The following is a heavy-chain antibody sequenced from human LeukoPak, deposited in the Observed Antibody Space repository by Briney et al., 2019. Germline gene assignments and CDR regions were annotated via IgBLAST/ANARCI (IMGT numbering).Heavy chain of an antibody. CDR1: GFTFNSYA. CDR3: ARTYDSGSYDFDY. D-gene: IGHD5-12*01. Sequence: GGSLRLSCAASGFTFNSYAMNWVRQAPGRGLEWVSFISGISLSIYYADSVKGRFTISRDNSKNTLYLQMNSLRAEDTAVYYCARTYDSGSYDFDYWGQGTLVTVSS. CDR2: ISGISLSI. V-gene: IGHV3-23*01. J-gene: IGHJ4*02.